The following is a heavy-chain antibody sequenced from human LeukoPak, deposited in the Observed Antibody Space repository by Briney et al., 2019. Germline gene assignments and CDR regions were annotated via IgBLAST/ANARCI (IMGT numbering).Heavy chain of an antibody. CDR2: INHSGST. D-gene: IGHD6-13*01. V-gene: IGHV4-34*01. CDR3: ARVRGAAGSGGYYYYYGMDV. J-gene: IGHJ6*02. Sequence: SETLSLTCAVYGGSFSGYYWSWIRQPPGKGLEWIGEINHSGSTNYNPSLKSRVTISVDTSKNQFSLKLSSVTAADTAVYYCARVRGAAGSGGYYYYYGMDVWGQGTTVTVSS. CDR1: GGSFSGYY.